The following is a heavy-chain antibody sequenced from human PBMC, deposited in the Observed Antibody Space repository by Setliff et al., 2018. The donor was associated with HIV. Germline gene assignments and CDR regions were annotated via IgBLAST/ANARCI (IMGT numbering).Heavy chain of an antibody. V-gene: IGHV1-2*02. CDR1: GYTFTGYY. J-gene: IGHJ4*02. CDR2: INPNSGGT. CDR3: ARDPGYCSGGSCYSGGVDY. D-gene: IGHD2-15*01. Sequence: ASVKVSCKASGYTFTGYYMHWVRQAPGQGLEWMGWINPNSGGTNYAQKFQGRVTMTRDTSISTAYMELSRLRSDDTAVYYCARDPGYCSGGSCYSGGVDYWGQGTLVTVSS.